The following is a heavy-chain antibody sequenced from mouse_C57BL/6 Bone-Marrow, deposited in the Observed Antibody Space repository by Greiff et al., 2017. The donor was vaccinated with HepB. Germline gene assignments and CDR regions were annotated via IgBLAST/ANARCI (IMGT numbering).Heavy chain of an antibody. CDR3: ARNEYCGYCQAWFAY. CDR2: IDPSDSYT. J-gene: IGHJ3*01. Sequence: QVQLQQPGAELVMPGASVKLSCKASGYTFTSYWMHWVKQRPGQGLEWIGEIDPSDSYTNYNQKFKGKSTLTVDKSSSTAYMQLSSLTSEDSAVYYCARNEYCGYCQAWFAYWGQGTLVTVSA. V-gene: IGHV1-69*01. D-gene: IGHD2-3*01. CDR1: GYTFTSYW.